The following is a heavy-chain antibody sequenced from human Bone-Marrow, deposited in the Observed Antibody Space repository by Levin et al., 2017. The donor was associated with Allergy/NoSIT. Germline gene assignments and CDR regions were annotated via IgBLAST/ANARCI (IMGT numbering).Heavy chain of an antibody. CDR3: ARDIGYCSGGSCDYDAFDS. J-gene: IGHJ3*02. D-gene: IGHD2-15*01. CDR2: ISSSSSYI. V-gene: IGHV3-21*01. CDR1: GFTFSSYS. Sequence: GESLKISCAASGFTFSSYSMNWVRQAPGKGLEWVSSISSSSSYIYYADSVKGRFTISRDNAKNSLYLQMNSLRAEDTAVYYCARDIGYCSGGSCDYDAFDSWGQGTMVTVSS.